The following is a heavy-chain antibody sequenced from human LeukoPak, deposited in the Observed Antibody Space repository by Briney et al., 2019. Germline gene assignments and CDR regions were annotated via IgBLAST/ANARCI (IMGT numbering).Heavy chain of an antibody. V-gene: IGHV3-48*02. CDR3: ARCIVATHDAFDI. CDR1: GFTFSSYS. CDR2: ISSSSSTI. D-gene: IGHD5-12*01. J-gene: IGHJ3*02. Sequence: QPGGSLRLSCAASGFTFSSYSMNWVRQAPGKGLEWVSYISSSSSTIYYADSVKGRFIISRDNAKNSLYLQMNSLRDEDTAVYYCARCIVATHDAFDIWGQGTMVTVSS.